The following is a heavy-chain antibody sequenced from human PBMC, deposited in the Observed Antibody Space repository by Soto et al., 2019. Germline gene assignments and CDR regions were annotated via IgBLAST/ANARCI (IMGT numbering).Heavy chain of an antibody. Sequence: GESLKISCKGSGYSFTSYRISWVRQMPGKGLEWMGRIDPSDSYTNYSPSLQGHVTISADKSISTAYLQWSSLKASDTAMYYCARRDPDYYYGMDVWGQGTTVTVSS. CDR1: GYSFTSYR. V-gene: IGHV5-10-1*01. CDR2: IDPSDSYT. J-gene: IGHJ6*02. CDR3: ARRDPDYYYGMDV.